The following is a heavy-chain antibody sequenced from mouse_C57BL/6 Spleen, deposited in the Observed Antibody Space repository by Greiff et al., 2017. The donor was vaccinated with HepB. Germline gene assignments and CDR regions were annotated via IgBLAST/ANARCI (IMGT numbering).Heavy chain of an antibody. J-gene: IGHJ4*01. D-gene: IGHD2-1*01. CDR1: GYTFTSYG. CDR3: AIYYGNYYAMDY. CDR2: IYPRSGNT. V-gene: IGHV1-81*01. Sequence: QVQLQQSGAELARPGASVKLSCKASGYTFTSYGISWVKQRTGQGLEWIGEIYPRSGNTYYTEKFKGKATLTADKSSSTAYMEIRSLTSEDSAVYFCAIYYGNYYAMDYWGQGTSVTVSS.